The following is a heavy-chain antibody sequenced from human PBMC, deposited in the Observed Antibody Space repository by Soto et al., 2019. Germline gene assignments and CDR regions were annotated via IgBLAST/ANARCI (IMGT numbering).Heavy chain of an antibody. J-gene: IGHJ4*02. CDR1: GGSFSGYY. Sequence: QVQLQQWGAGLLKPSETLSLTCAVYGGSFSGYYWTWIRQPPGKGLEWIGEINHRGSTNYNPSLKSRVTISVDTSKNQFSLKRSSVTAADTAVYYCARYSGGYYWGQGTLVTVSS. CDR2: INHRGST. CDR3: ARYSGGYY. V-gene: IGHV4-34*01. D-gene: IGHD1-26*01.